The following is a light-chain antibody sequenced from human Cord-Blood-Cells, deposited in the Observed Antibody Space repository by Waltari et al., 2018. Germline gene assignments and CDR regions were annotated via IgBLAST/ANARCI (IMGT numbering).Light chain of an antibody. Sequence: QSALTQPASVSGSPRQSITISFSGTRRDVGGYNYVSWYQQHPGKAPKLMIYEVSNRPSGVSNRFSGSKSGNTASLTISGLQAEDEADYYCSSYTSSSTWVFGGGTKLTVL. CDR3: SSYTSSSTWV. V-gene: IGLV2-14*01. CDR2: EVS. CDR1: RRDVGGYNY. J-gene: IGLJ3*02.